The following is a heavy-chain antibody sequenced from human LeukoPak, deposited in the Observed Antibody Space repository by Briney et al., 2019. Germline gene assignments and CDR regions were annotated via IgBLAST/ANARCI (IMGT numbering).Heavy chain of an antibody. CDR1: GGSFSGYY. J-gene: IGHJ6*03. Sequence: ASETLSLTCAVYGGSFSGYYWSWIRQPPGKGLEWIGEINHSGSTNYNPSLKSRVTISVDTSKNQFSLKLSSVTAADTAVYYCARGHAVYPPVRYYYYMDVWGKGTTVTVSS. V-gene: IGHV4-34*01. CDR3: ARGHAVYPPVRYYYYMDV. D-gene: IGHD5/OR15-5a*01. CDR2: INHSGST.